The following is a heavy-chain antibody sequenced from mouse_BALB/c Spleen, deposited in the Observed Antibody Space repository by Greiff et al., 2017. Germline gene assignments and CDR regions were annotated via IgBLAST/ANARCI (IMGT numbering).Heavy chain of an antibody. J-gene: IGHJ4*01. CDR1: GFTFSSFG. CDR2: ISSGSSTI. V-gene: IGHV5-17*02. CDR3: ARRETMIISYAMDY. Sequence: EVKLMESGGGLVQPGGSRKLSCAASGFTFSSFGMHWVRQAPEKGLEWVAYISSGSSTIYYADTVKGRFTISRDNPKNTLFLQMTSLRSEDTAMYYCARRETMIISYAMDYWGQGTSVTVSS. D-gene: IGHD2-4*01.